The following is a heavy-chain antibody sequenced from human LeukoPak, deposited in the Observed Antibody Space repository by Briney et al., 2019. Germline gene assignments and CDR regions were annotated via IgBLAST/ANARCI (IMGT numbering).Heavy chain of an antibody. CDR1: GYSISSGYY. CDR3: ARAYHSSWYLNWFDP. J-gene: IGHJ5*02. D-gene: IGHD6-13*01. Sequence: SETLSLTCAVSGYSISSGYYWGWIRQPPRKGPEWIGSIYYNGNTYYNPSLKSRVTISVDTSKNEFSLKLSSVTAADTAVYYCARAYHSSWYLNWFDPWGQGTLVTVSS. V-gene: IGHV4-38-2*01. CDR2: IYYNGNT.